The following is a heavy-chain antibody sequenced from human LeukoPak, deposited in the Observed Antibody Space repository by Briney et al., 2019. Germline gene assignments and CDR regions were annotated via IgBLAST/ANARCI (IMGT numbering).Heavy chain of an antibody. D-gene: IGHD2-2*01. CDR2: IYYSGST. Sequence: KASETLSLTCTVSGGSISSSSYYWGWIRQPPGKGLEWIGSIYYSGSTYYNPSLKSRVTISVDTSKNQLSLKLSSVTAADTAVYYCARGTSPGYCSSASCYEKYYYYMDVWGKGTTVTVSS. J-gene: IGHJ6*03. V-gene: IGHV4-39*01. CDR3: ARGTSPGYCSSASCYEKYYYYMDV. CDR1: GGSISSSSYY.